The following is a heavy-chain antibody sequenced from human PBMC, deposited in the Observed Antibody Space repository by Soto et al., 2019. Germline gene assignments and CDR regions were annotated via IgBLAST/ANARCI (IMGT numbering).Heavy chain of an antibody. D-gene: IGHD1-1*01. V-gene: IGHV1-2*02. CDR3: ASHDPGARVDP. CDR1: RYIFTAYF. CDR2: INPNNGAT. Sequence: QVQLVQSGAEVKKPGASVKVSCKAPRYIFTAYFMHWVRQAPGQGLEWMGWINPNNGATHYGLSFQGRVTMTRDRAISTAYMELSSLGSDDAAVYYCASHDPGARVDPWGQGALVIVSS. J-gene: IGHJ5*02.